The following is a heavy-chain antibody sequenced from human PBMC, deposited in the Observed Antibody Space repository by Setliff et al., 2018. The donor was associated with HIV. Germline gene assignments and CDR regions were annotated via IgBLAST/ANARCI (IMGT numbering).Heavy chain of an antibody. J-gene: IGHJ4*02. V-gene: IGHV1-2*02. CDR1: GYTFSSYD. CDR2: INPNSGGT. CDR3: ATGRDSSGYYFLADY. Sequence: GASVKVSCKASGYTFSSYDINWVRQATGQGLEWMGWINPNSGGTIYAQKFQDRVTMTRDTSSSTAYMELSRLRSDDTAVYYCATGRDSSGYYFLADYWGRGTLVTVSS. D-gene: IGHD3-22*01.